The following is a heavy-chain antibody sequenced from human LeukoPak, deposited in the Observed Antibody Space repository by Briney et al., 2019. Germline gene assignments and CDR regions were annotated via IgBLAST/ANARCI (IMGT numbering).Heavy chain of an antibody. D-gene: IGHD6-13*01. CDR2: IDHSGRT. CDR3: ARKSIVTAGRKPYDF. CDR1: GGSFSGYY. V-gene: IGHV4-34*01. J-gene: IGHJ4*02. Sequence: SETLSLTCAVYGGSFSGYYWSWIRQPRGKGLEWIGEIDHSGRTNSNASLKSRVTLSVDMSKNQFSLRLSSVTAADTAVYYCARKSIVTAGRKPYDFWDQGTLVTVSP.